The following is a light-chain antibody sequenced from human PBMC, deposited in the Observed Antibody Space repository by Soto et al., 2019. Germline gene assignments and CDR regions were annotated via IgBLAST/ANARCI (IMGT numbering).Light chain of an antibody. J-gene: IGKJ4*01. CDR3: QHYYSSPLT. V-gene: IGKV4-1*01. Sequence: DIVMTQSPDSLSVSLGVMATINCKSSQSVLSSSNNKNYLAWYQQKPGQPPKVVIYWASTRGSGVPDRFSGSGSGTDFTLTISSLQAEDVAVYYCQHYYSSPLTFGGGTKVDIK. CDR1: QSVLSSSNNKNY. CDR2: WAS.